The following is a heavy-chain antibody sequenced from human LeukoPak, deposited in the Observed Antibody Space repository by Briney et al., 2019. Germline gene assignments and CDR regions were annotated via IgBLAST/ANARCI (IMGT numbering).Heavy chain of an antibody. CDR2: ISSSSNTI. V-gene: IGHV3-48*04. Sequence: GGSLRLSCAASGFTFSTYSMNWVRQAPGKGLEWVSYISSSSNTIHYADSVEGRFTISRDNAKNSLFLQMNSLRAEDTAVYYCARLPAYCSSISCYYDYWGQGTLVTVSS. CDR3: ARLPAYCSSISCYYDY. D-gene: IGHD2-2*01. J-gene: IGHJ4*02. CDR1: GFTFSTYS.